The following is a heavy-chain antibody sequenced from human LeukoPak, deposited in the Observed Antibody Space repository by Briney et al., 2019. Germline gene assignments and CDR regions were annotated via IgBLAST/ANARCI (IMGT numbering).Heavy chain of an antibody. Sequence: PGGSLRLSCAASGLTFSSYSMNWVRQAPGKGLEWVSSISSSSSYTYYADSVKGRFTISRDNAKNSLYLQMNSLRAEDTAVYYCARDFWSGYYVGMDVWGKGPRSPSP. CDR3: ARDFWSGYYVGMDV. V-gene: IGHV3-21*01. CDR1: GLTFSSYS. D-gene: IGHD3-3*01. CDR2: ISSSSSYT. J-gene: IGHJ6*03.